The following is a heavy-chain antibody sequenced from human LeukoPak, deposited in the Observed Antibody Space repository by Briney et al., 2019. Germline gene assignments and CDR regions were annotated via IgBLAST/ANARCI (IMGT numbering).Heavy chain of an antibody. D-gene: IGHD1-14*01. CDR1: GASISGHY. V-gene: IGHV4-59*11. Sequence: SETLSLTCNVSGASISGHYLTWIWQPPGKGLEWIGYISYIGSTNCNSSLKSRVTISVDTSKNQFSLKLRSVTAADTAVYYCARDQTSINALDMWGQGTMVTVSS. J-gene: IGHJ3*02. CDR3: ARDQTSINALDM. CDR2: ISYIGST.